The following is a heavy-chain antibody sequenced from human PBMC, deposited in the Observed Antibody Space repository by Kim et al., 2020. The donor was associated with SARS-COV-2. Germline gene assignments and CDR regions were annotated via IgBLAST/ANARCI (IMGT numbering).Heavy chain of an antibody. J-gene: IGHJ4*02. CDR2: DPGGGGRK. CDR3: AKAQPRSCGWYVFED. Sequence: GGSLRLSCGASGFTVNNFAMSWVRQAPGKGLEWVSTDPGGGGRKFYADSVKGRFTISRDNSKNTVFLQMNSVRAEDTAVYYCAKAQPRSCGWYVFEDWGQGTLVTVSS. V-gene: IGHV3-23*01. D-gene: IGHD6-19*01. CDR1: GFTVNNFA.